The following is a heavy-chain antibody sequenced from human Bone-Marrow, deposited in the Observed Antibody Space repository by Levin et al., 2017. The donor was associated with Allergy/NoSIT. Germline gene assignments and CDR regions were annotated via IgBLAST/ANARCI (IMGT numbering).Heavy chain of an antibody. J-gene: IGHJ6*02. CDR1: GGTFSSYG. CDR2: IIPMFGTV. Sequence: ASVKVSCKASGGTFSSYGISWVRQAPGQGLEWMGGIIPMFGTVSYAQRFQDRVTIIADKSSTTAYMELSSLRSEDTAIYYCARGETSDWSTPVYYYGMDVWGQGTTVTVSS. CDR3: ARGETSDWSTPVYYYGMDV. D-gene: IGHD6-19*01. V-gene: IGHV1-69*06.